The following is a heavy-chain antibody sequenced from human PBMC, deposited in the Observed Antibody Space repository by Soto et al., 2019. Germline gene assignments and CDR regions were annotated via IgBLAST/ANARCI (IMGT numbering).Heavy chain of an antibody. CDR1: GFSLSTSGVG. CDR2: IYWDDDK. V-gene: IGHV2-5*02. D-gene: IGHD3-10*01. Sequence: QITLKESGPTLVKPTQTLTLTCTFSGFSLSTSGVGVGWIRQPLGKALEWLALIYWDDDKRYSPSLKSRLTITKDTSKNQVVLTMTNMDPVDTATYYCARTALVLLWFGELTTPSFDYWGQGTLVTVSS. CDR3: ARTALVLLWFGELTTPSFDY. J-gene: IGHJ4*02.